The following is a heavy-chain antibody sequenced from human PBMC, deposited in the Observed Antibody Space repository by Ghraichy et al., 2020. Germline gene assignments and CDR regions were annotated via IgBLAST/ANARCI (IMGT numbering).Heavy chain of an antibody. CDR3: ARRNRRFDP. V-gene: IGHV4-34*12. J-gene: IGHJ5*02. CDR1: GGSFSNYY. CDR2: IFYSGST. Sequence: SETLSLTCAVYGGSFSNYYWSWIRQPPGKGLEWIGHIFYSGSTSYNPSLKSRVMIFVDTSKNQFSLRLSSVTAADTAVYYCARRNRRFDPWGQGALVTVSS. D-gene: IGHD2/OR15-2a*01.